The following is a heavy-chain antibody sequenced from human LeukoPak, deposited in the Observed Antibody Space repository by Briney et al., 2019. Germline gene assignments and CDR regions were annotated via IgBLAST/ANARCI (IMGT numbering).Heavy chain of an antibody. Sequence: GGSLRLSCAASGFTFSNYGIHWVRQAPGKGLEWVTFMQYDGSDKFYADSVKGRFTISRDNAKNSLYLQMNSLRAEDTAVYYCARGGKNRHFDYWGQGTLVTVSS. V-gene: IGHV3-30*02. J-gene: IGHJ4*02. CDR3: ARGGKNRHFDY. D-gene: IGHD2/OR15-2a*01. CDR1: GFTFSNYG. CDR2: MQYDGSDK.